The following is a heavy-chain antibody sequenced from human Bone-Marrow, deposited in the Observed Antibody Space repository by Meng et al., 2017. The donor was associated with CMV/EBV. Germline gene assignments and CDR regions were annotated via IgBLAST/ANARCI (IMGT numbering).Heavy chain of an antibody. CDR1: GFNVGDHY. J-gene: IGHJ4*02. CDR3: ARAPASYCSAASCVVLDY. D-gene: IGHD2-15*01. V-gene: IGHV3-11*04. CDR2: ISSSVSGNTE. Sequence: GESLKISCAASGFNVGDHYMNWIRQAPGKGLEWVSYISSSVSGNTEYYADSVKGRFTISRDNAKNSLYLQMNSLGAEDTALYYCARAPASYCSAASCVVLDYWGQGTLVTVSS.